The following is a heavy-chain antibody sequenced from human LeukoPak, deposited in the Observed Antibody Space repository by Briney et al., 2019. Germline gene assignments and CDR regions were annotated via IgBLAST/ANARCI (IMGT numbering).Heavy chain of an antibody. Sequence: SETLSLTCAVYGGSFSGYYWSWIRQPPGKGLEWIGEINHSGSTNYNPPLKSRVTISLDTSKNQFSLKLSSVTAADTAVYYCASYRKNYYGSGSYHDYWGQGTLVTVSS. CDR1: GGSFSGYY. V-gene: IGHV4-34*01. J-gene: IGHJ4*02. D-gene: IGHD3-10*01. CDR2: INHSGST. CDR3: ASYRKNYYGSGSYHDY.